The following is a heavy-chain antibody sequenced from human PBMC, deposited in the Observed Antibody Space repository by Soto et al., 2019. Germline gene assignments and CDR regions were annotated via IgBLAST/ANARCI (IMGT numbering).Heavy chain of an antibody. V-gene: IGHV1-2*02. Sequence: ASVKVSCKSSGYRFTGYYIHWVRQAPGQGLEWMGWIDPNTGDTNFAQKFQARVTMTRDTSISTANMELNRLSSDDTAVYYCARGSGESWFEFDYWGQGTLVTVSS. CDR3: ARGSGESWFEFDY. CDR1: GYRFTGYY. CDR2: IDPNTGDT. D-gene: IGHD3-22*01. J-gene: IGHJ4*02.